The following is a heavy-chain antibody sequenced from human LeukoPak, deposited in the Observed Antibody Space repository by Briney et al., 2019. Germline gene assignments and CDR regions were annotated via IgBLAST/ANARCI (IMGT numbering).Heavy chain of an antibody. V-gene: IGHV1-3*01. Sequence: GASVRVSCKASGYTFTSYAMHWVRQAPGQRLEWMGWINAGNGNTKYSQKFQGRVTITRDTSASTAYMELSSLRSEDTAVYYCARGYYDILTGYYPFDCWGQGTLVTVSS. CDR1: GYTFTSYA. D-gene: IGHD3-9*01. J-gene: IGHJ4*02. CDR3: ARGYYDILTGYYPFDC. CDR2: INAGNGNT.